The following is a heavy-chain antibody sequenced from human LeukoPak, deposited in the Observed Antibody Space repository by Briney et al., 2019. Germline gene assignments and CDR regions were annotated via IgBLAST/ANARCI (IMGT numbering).Heavy chain of an antibody. J-gene: IGHJ5*02. CDR3: AREDSSGWYSLLYNWFDP. Sequence: SSATLSLTCTVSGGSISSYYWSWIRQPAGKGLEWIGRIYTSGSTNYNPSLKSRVTMSVDTSKNQFSLKLSSVTAADTAVYYCAREDSSGWYSLLYNWFDPWGQGTLVTVSS. V-gene: IGHV4-4*07. CDR1: GGSISSYY. D-gene: IGHD6-19*01. CDR2: IYTSGST.